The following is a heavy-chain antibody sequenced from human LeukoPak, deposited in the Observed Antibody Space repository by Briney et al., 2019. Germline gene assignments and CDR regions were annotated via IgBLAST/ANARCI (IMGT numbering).Heavy chain of an antibody. CDR3: ARVVDYYDSSGYYFDY. CDR2: INPSGGST. V-gene: IGHV1-46*01. CDR1: RYTFTSYY. D-gene: IGHD3-22*01. J-gene: IGHJ4*02. Sequence: ASVTVSCTASRYTFTSYYMHWVRPAPGQGLEWMGIINPSGGSTSYAQKFQGRVTMTRDTSTSTVYMELSSLRSEDTAVYYCARVVDYYDSSGYYFDYWGQGTLVTVSS.